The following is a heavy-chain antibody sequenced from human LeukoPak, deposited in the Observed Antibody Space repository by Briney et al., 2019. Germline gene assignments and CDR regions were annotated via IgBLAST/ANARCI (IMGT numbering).Heavy chain of an antibody. D-gene: IGHD3-9*01. CDR2: ISYDGSNK. CDR3: AKSFNLRYFDPRDAFDM. CDR1: GFTFSSYA. Sequence: PGGSLRLSCAASGFTFSSYAMHWVRQAPGKGLEWVAVISYDGSNKYYADSVKGRFTISRDNSKNTLYLQMNSLRAEDTAVYYCAKSFNLRYFDPRDAFDMWGQGTMVTVSS. V-gene: IGHV3-30-3*01. J-gene: IGHJ3*02.